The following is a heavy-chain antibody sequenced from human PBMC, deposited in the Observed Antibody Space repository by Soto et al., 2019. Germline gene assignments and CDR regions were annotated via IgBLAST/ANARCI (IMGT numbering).Heavy chain of an antibody. J-gene: IGHJ5*02. Sequence: PSETLSLTCTVSGGSISSGDYYWSWIRQPPGKGVEWIGYIYYSGSTYYNPSLKSRVTISVDTSKNQFSLKLSSVTAADTAVYYCARTIFGKWLGWFDPWGQGTLVTVSS. CDR3: ARTIFGKWLGWFDP. V-gene: IGHV4-30-4*01. CDR2: IYYSGST. CDR1: GGSISSGDYY. D-gene: IGHD3-3*01.